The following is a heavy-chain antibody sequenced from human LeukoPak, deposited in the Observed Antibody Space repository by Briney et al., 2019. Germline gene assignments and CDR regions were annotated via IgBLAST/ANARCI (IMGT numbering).Heavy chain of an antibody. CDR1: GYTFTDYY. V-gene: IGHV1-2*02. J-gene: IGHJ4*02. Sequence: GASVKVSCKASGYTFTDYYIHWVRQAPGQGLEWMGWVNPNSGGANYAQKFQGRVSMSRDTSITTAYMELSRLRSDDTAVYYCARDRYSGGYDFDEWGQGTLVTVSS. CDR3: ARDRYSGGYDFDE. D-gene: IGHD5-12*01. CDR2: VNPNSGGA.